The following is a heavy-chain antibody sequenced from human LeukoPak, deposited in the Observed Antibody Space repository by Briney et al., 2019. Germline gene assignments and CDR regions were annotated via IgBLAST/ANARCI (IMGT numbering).Heavy chain of an antibody. CDR1: GFTFSSYS. CDR3: ARGGYSSSWYPPPWFDP. Sequence: PGRSLRLSCAASGFTFSSYSMNWVRQAPGKGLEWVSSISSSSSYIYYADSVKGRFTISRDNAKNSLYLQMNSLRAEDTAVYYCARGGYSSSWYPPPWFDPWGQGTLVTVSS. V-gene: IGHV3-21*01. CDR2: ISSSSSYI. D-gene: IGHD6-13*01. J-gene: IGHJ5*02.